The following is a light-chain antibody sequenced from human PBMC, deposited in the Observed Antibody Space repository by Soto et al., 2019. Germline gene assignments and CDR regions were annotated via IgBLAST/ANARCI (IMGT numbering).Light chain of an antibody. CDR2: DVS. CDR1: SSHVGGYNY. CDR3: SSYTTSNTRQIV. Sequence: QSVLTQPASVSGSPGQSITISCTGTSSHVGGYNYVSWYQHHPGKAPKLMIFDVSNRPSGVSNRFSGSKSGNTASLTISGLQPEDEADYYCSSYTTSNTRQIVFGTGTKLTVL. V-gene: IGLV2-14*03. J-gene: IGLJ1*01.